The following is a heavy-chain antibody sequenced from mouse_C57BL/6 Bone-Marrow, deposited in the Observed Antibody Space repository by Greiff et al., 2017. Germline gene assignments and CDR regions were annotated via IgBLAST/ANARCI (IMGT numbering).Heavy chain of an antibody. Sequence: EVQRVESGGGLVQPKGSLKLSCAASGFTFNTCAMHWVRQAPGKGLEWVARIRSKSSNYATYYADSVKDRFNISRDDSQSMLYLQMNNLKTEDTARYYCVRDGDYAMDYGGQGTSVTVSS. CDR1: GFTFNTCA. CDR3: VRDGDYAMDY. J-gene: IGHJ4*01. V-gene: IGHV10-3*01. CDR2: IRSKSSNYAT.